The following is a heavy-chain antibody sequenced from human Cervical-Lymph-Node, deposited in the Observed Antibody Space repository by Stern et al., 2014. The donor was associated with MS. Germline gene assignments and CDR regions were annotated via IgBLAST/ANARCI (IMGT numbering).Heavy chain of an antibody. CDR2: FDPEHGET. CDR3: ATHRGRVTYYYGMDV. D-gene: IGHD2-21*02. CDR1: RYTLSEIS. J-gene: IGHJ6*02. V-gene: IGHV1-24*01. Sequence: VQLEESGAEVKKPGASVKVSCKVSRYTLSEISMHWVRQAPGKGLEWMGGFDPEHGETRYAQKFQGRVTMAEDRSTDTAYMELSSLRSEDTAVYYCATHRGRVTYYYGMDVWGQGTTVTVSS.